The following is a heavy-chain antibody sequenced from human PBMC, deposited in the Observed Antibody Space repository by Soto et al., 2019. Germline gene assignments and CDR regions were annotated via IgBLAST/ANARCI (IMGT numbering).Heavy chain of an antibody. CDR1: DGTISNLD. Sequence: SDPRSVADGTISNLDWRWIRQPPGKGLEWIGYIYYSGSTNYNPSLKSRVTISVDTSKNQFSLKLSSVTAADTAVYYCARESGGLPPDFLGQGTLVTVSS. CDR3: ARESGGLPPDF. V-gene: IGHV4-59*11. D-gene: IGHD3-16*01. CDR2: IYYSGST. J-gene: IGHJ4*02.